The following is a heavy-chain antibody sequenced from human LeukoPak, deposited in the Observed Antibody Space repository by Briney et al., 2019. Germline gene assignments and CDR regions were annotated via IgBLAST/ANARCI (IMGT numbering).Heavy chain of an antibody. CDR3: ARLYCDGGNCYSYFVY. V-gene: IGHV3-7*01. Sequence: GGSLRLSCAASGFTFSTYFMSWVRQAPGKGLEWVDNINQDGSEKYYVDSMKGRFTISRDNAKNSLYLQMNSLRAEDTAVYYCARLYCDGGNCYSYFVYWGQGTLVTVSS. CDR2: INQDGSEK. CDR1: GFTFSTYF. J-gene: IGHJ4*02. D-gene: IGHD2-15*01.